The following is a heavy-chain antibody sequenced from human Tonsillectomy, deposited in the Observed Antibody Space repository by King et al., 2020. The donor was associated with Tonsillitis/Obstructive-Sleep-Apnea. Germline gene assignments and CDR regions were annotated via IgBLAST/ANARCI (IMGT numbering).Heavy chain of an antibody. V-gene: IGHV3-21*01. Sequence: VQLVESGGGLVKPGGSLRLSCAASGFTFSSYSMNLVRQAPGQGLEWVSSISSSSSYIYYADSVKGRFTISRDNAKNSLYLQMNSLRAEDTAVYYCARDSRVVAATRNDYWGQGTLVTVSS. J-gene: IGHJ4*02. D-gene: IGHD2-15*01. CDR2: ISSSSSYI. CDR1: GFTFSSYS. CDR3: ARDSRVVAATRNDY.